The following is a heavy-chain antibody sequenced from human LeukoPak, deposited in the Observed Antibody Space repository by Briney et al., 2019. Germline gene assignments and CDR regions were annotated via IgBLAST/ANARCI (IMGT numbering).Heavy chain of an antibody. CDR3: TRDHYPRFSRWELWEDDAFDI. Sequence: GGSLRLSCTGSGFSFGDYAMSWVRQAPGKGLEWVGSIRSKAYGGTTESAASVKGRFTISRDDSKSIAYLQINSQKTEDTAVYYCTRDHYPRFSRWELWEDDAFDIWGQGTMVTVSS. J-gene: IGHJ3*02. CDR1: GFSFGDYA. D-gene: IGHD1-7*01. CDR2: IRSKAYGGTT. V-gene: IGHV3-49*04.